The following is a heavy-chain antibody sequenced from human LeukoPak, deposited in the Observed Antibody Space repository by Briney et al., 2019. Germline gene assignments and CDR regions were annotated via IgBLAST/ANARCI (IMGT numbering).Heavy chain of an antibody. CDR2: ISSSSSYI. J-gene: IGHJ4*02. V-gene: IGHV3-21*01. Sequence: GGSLRLSCAASGFTFSSYSMNRVRQAPGKGLEWVSSISSSSSYIYYADSVKGRFTISRDNAKNSLYLQMNSLRAEDTAVYYCARGRGDLVDYWGQGTLVTVSS. CDR1: GFTFSSYS. D-gene: IGHD4-17*01. CDR3: ARGRGDLVDY.